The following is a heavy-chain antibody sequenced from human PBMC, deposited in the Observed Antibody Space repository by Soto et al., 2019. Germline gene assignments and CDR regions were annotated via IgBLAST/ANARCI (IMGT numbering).Heavy chain of an antibody. J-gene: IGHJ6*02. CDR3: ARGGYCSGGSCYRSHYYGMDV. CDR1: GYTFTSYD. D-gene: IGHD2-15*01. V-gene: IGHV1-8*01. Sequence: ASVKVSCTASGYTFTSYDINWVRQATGQGLEWMGWMNPNSGNTGYAQKFQGRVTMTRNTSISTAYMELSSLRSEDTAVYYCARGGYCSGGSCYRSHYYGMDVWGQGTTVTVSS. CDR2: MNPNSGNT.